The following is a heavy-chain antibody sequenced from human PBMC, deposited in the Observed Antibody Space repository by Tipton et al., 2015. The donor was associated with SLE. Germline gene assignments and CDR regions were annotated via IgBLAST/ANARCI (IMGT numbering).Heavy chain of an antibody. J-gene: IGHJ4*02. D-gene: IGHD6-19*01. V-gene: IGHV6-1*01. CDR1: GDSVSTNSAA. CDR2: TYYRSKWYN. Sequence: GLVKPSQTLSLTCAISGDSVSTNSAAWNWIRQSPSRGLEWLGRTYYRSKWYNDYAISVKSRIIINSDTSKNQFSLQLKSVTPEDTALYYCAREGSGWHYFDSWGQGTLVTVSS. CDR3: AREGSGWHYFDS.